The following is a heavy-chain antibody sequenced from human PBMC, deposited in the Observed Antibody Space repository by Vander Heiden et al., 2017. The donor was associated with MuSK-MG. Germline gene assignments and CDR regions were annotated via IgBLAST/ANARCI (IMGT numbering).Heavy chain of an antibody. CDR3: AIPTDGRLVGY. CDR1: AFTFSSYS. V-gene: IGHV3-21*01. J-gene: IGHJ4*01. Sequence: EVQLVESGGGLVKPGGSLRLSCAASAFTFSSYSLNWVRPSPWKGLEGVSSISSSRSDKYVSYSVKGRFTISRDNSKNLLYLQLHRLSAEDRAGCCCAIPTDGRLVGYWGHGPLV. CDR2: ISSSRSDK. D-gene: IGHD2-15*01.